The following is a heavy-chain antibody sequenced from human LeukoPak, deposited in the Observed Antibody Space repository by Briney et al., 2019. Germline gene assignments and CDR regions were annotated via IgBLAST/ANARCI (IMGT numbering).Heavy chain of an antibody. CDR2: INPSDSIT. D-gene: IGHD2-2*01. J-gene: IGHJ6*03. V-gene: IGHV1-46*04. CDR1: GYTFTNYY. Sequence: ASVKVSCKASGYTFTNYYMHWVRQAPGQGLEWVGIINPSDSITSYAQKLQGRVTMTRDTSTSTVYMELTSLRSEDTAVYYCARDQGEVPAALFMDVWGKGTTVTVSS. CDR3: ARDQGEVPAALFMDV.